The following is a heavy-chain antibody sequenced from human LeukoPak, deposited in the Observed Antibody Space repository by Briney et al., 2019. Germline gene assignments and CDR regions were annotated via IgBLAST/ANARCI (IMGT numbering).Heavy chain of an antibody. CDR3: AKDAIYEGREIDY. CDR2: INSDGSST. J-gene: IGHJ4*02. V-gene: IGHV3-74*01. D-gene: IGHD2/OR15-2a*01. Sequence: GGSLRLSCAASGFTFSSYWMHWVRQAPGKGLVWVSRINSDGSSTSYADSVKGRFTISRDNSKNTLYLQMSSLRVEDAAVYYCAKDAIYEGREIDYWGQGTLVTVSS. CDR1: GFTFSSYW.